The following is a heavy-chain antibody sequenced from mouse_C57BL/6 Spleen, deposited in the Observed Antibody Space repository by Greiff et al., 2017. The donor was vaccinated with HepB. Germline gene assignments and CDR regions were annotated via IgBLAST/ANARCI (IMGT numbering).Heavy chain of an antibody. D-gene: IGHD1-1*01. CDR2: INPNNGGT. J-gene: IGHJ3*01. Sequence: VQLQQSGPELVKPGASVKISCKASGYTFTDYYMNWVKQSHGKSLEWIGDINPNNGGTSYNQKFKGKATLTVDKSSSTAYMELRSLTSEDSAVYYCARAGITTVVDAWFAYWGQGTLVTVSA. CDR1: GYTFTDYY. V-gene: IGHV1-26*01. CDR3: ARAGITTVVDAWFAY.